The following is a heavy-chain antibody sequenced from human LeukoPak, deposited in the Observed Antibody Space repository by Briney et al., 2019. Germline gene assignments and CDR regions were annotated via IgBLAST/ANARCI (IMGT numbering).Heavy chain of an antibody. CDR2: VGISSGNT. J-gene: IGHJ4*02. D-gene: IGHD5-12*01. V-gene: IGHV3-48*04. CDR3: ARDHRYAFDN. Sequence: GGSLRLSCAASGFTLIDYSMNWVRQAPGKGLEWISYVGISSGNTKYADSVKGRFTISGDSAKNSVFLQMNSLQVEDTAVYYCARDHRYAFDNWGQGTLVTVSS. CDR1: GFTLIDYS.